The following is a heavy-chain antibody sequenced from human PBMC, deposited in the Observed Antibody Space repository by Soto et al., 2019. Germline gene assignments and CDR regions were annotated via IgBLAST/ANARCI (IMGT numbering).Heavy chain of an antibody. Sequence: SETLSLTCTVSGGSISSYYWSWIRQPAGKGLEWIGRIYTSGSTNYNPSLKSRVTMSVDTSKNQFSLNLSSVTAAADTAVYYCARDRITLANDAFDIWGQGTMVT. CDR1: GGSISSYY. D-gene: IGHD3-10*01. V-gene: IGHV4-4*07. CDR2: IYTSGST. CDR3: ARDRITLANDAFDI. J-gene: IGHJ3*02.